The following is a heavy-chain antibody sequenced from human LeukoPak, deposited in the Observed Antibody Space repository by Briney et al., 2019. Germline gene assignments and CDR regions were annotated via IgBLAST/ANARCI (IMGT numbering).Heavy chain of an antibody. CDR2: IKQDGSIQ. V-gene: IGHV3-7*04. J-gene: IGHJ4*02. CDR1: GFTFSTYW. CDR3: AGVISLSGGLEY. D-gene: IGHD6-6*01. Sequence: PGGSLRLSCAASGFTFSTYWMNWVRQAPGKGLEWVANIKQDGSIQYYVDSVRGRFTISRDNAKNSLYLQMNSLRAEDTAVYYCAGVISLSGGLEYGGRGTVVPVPS.